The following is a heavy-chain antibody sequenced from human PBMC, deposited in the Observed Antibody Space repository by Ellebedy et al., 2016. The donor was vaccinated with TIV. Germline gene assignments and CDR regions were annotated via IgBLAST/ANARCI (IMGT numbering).Heavy chain of an antibody. CDR3: AKDISAVGSSSSTFGMDA. V-gene: IGHV3-30*18. CDR1: GFTFRHRG. D-gene: IGHD2-15*01. CDR2: ISKDGSDR. J-gene: IGHJ6*02. Sequence: GESLKISCVASGFTFRHRGMHWVRQAPGKGLEWVASISKDGSDRFFGDSVKGRFSVSRDNSNNIVYLQMNSLRVEDTAVYYCAKDISAVGSSSSTFGMDAWGQGTTVIVSS.